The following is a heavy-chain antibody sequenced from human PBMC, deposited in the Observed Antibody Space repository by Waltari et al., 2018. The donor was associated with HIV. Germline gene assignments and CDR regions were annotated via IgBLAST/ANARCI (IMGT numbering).Heavy chain of an antibody. CDR1: GFIFTASD. V-gene: IGHV3-73*01. Sequence: EVLLVESGGGVVQPGGSLKLSCAASGFIFTASDIHWVRQAAGKGLDCIGRIRSKADRYATGYSASVKGRFSISRDDSENKVFLQMNSLKADDSAVYYCTRRAALFRGVVDVDVWGQGTTVTVSS. CDR3: TRRAALFRGVVDVDV. J-gene: IGHJ6*02. CDR2: IRSKADRYAT. D-gene: IGHD3-10*01.